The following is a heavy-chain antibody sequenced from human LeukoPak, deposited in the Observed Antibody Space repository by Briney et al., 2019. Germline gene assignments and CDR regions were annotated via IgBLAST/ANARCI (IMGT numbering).Heavy chain of an antibody. CDR1: GGSFSGYY. V-gene: IGHV4-34*01. Sequence: PSETLSLTCAVYGGSFSGYYWSWIRQPPGKGLEWIGEINHSGSTYYNPSLKSRVTISVDTSKNQFSLKLSSVTAADTAVYYCARAGIAVAGTYGYWGQGTLVTVSS. CDR2: INHSGST. D-gene: IGHD6-19*01. J-gene: IGHJ4*02. CDR3: ARAGIAVAGTYGY.